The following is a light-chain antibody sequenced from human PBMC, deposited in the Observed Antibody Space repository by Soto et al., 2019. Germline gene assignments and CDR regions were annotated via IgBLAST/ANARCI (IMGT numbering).Light chain of an antibody. Sequence: QSALTQPASVSGSPGQSITLSCTGTSSDLGSYNLVSWYQQHPGKAPKLMIYEGSKRPSGVSYRFSGSKSANTASLTISGLQTEDAADYYCCSYAGSSTFVFGTGTKVTVL. CDR1: SSDLGSYNL. CDR3: CSYAGSSTFV. CDR2: EGS. V-gene: IGLV2-23*01. J-gene: IGLJ1*01.